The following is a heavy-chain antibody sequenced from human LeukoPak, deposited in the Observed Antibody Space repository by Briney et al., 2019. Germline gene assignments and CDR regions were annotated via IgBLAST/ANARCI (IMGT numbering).Heavy chain of an antibody. J-gene: IGHJ4*02. V-gene: IGHV3-33*01. CDR2: IRYDGSNE. CDR3: ARGGMSARPDY. D-gene: IGHD6-6*01. CDR1: GFSFRGNA. Sequence: GRSLRLSCVASGFSFRGNAMHWVRQAPGKGLEWLAIIRYDGSNEYYADSVKGRFTISRDNSKDTLYLQMNSLRAEDTALYYCARGGMSARPDYWGQGTLVTVSS.